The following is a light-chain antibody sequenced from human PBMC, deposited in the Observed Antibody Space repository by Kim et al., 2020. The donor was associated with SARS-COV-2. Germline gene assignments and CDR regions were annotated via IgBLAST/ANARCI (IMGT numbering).Light chain of an antibody. CDR3: QSYDSSLSALYV. CDR2: DNS. Sequence: VTSSCTGSSSTIGAGYDVHWYQQLPGTAPKLLIYDNSTRPSGVPDRFSGSKSGTSASLAITGLQAEDEADYYCQSYDSSLSALYVFGTGTKVTVL. CDR1: SSTIGAGYD. J-gene: IGLJ1*01. V-gene: IGLV1-40*01.